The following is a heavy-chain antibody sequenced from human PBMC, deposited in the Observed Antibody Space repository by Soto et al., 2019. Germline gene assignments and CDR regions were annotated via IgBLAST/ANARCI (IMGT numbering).Heavy chain of an antibody. CDR3: ARGLVVVVAATHPTGWFDP. CDR1: GGSFSGYY. D-gene: IGHD2-15*01. Sequence: QVQLQQWGAGLLKPSETLSLTCAVYGGSFSGYYWSWIRQPPGKGLEWIGEINHSGSTNYNPSLKRRVTISVDTSKDQFSLKLSSVTAEDTAVYYCARGLVVVVAATHPTGWFDPWGQGTLVTVSS. V-gene: IGHV4-34*01. J-gene: IGHJ5*02. CDR2: INHSGST.